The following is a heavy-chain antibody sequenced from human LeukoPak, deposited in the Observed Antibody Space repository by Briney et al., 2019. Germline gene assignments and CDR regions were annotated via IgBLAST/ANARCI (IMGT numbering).Heavy chain of an antibody. CDR3: ARDRMDTALAFFFDY. J-gene: IGHJ4*02. V-gene: IGHV4-31*11. D-gene: IGHD5-18*01. Sequence: PSETLSLTCAVYGGSFSGYYWSWIRQYPGKGLEWIGNIFYNGTTYYNPSFKGRVTVSGDTSKNQFSLNLNSLTAADTAVYYCARDRMDTALAFFFDYWGQGTLVTVSS. CDR1: GGSFSGYY. CDR2: IFYNGTT.